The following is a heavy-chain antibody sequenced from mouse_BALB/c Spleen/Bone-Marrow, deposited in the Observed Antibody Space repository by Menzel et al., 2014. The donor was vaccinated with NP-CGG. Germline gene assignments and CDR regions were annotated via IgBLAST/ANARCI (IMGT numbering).Heavy chain of an antibody. J-gene: IGHJ4*01. Sequence: VQLKESGPELVKPGASMKISCKASGYSFTGYSMNWVKQSHGKNLEWIGLINPYNGGTSYNQKFKGKATITVDKSSSTACMELHNLTSEDSAVYYCARDYDYGNYAIDYWGQGTSVTVSS. CDR3: ARDYDYGNYAIDY. CDR2: INPYNGGT. D-gene: IGHD2-4*01. CDR1: GYSFTGYS. V-gene: IGHV1S135*01.